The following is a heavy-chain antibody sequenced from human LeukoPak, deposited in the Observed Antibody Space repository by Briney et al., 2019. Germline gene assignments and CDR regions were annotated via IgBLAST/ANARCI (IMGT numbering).Heavy chain of an antibody. J-gene: IGHJ3*02. CDR2: ISSSSSYI. D-gene: IGHD3-10*01. V-gene: IGHV3-21*01. CDR3: ARDRRPWFGSPRDAFDI. CDR1: GFAFSTYS. Sequence: PGGSLRLSCAASGFAFSTYSMTWVRQAPGKGLEWVSSISSSSSYIYYADSVKGRFTISRDNAKNSLYLQMNSLRAEDTAVYYCARDRRPWFGSPRDAFDIWGQGTMVTVSS.